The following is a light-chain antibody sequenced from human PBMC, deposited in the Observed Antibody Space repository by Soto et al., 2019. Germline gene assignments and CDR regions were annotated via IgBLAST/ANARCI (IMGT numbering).Light chain of an antibody. CDR3: QQYGSSPTT. V-gene: IGKV3-20*01. CDR1: QNVDSNY. Sequence: EIVLTQSPGTLSLSPGERATLSCRASQNVDSNYLAWYQQKPGQAPRRLIFGASFRATGIPDRFSGSGSGTDFTLTISRLEPEDFAVYYCQQYGSSPTTFGQGTKVDI. CDR2: GAS. J-gene: IGKJ1*01.